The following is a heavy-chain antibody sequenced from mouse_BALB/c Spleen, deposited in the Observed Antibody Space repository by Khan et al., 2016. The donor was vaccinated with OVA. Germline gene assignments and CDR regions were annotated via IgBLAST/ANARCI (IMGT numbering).Heavy chain of an antibody. CDR2: IRFKSDAYVT. D-gene: IGHD1-2*01. J-gene: IGHJ2*01. CDR1: GFTFSNYW. Sequence: EVQLQESGGGLVQPGGSMKLSCVASGFTFSNYWMNWVRQSPEKGLEWVADIRFKSDAYVTHYAESVKGRFTMSRYYSKSSVYLQMNKLRAEDTGIYYCWLRLWGQGTTLTVSS. V-gene: IGHV6-6*02. CDR3: WLRL.